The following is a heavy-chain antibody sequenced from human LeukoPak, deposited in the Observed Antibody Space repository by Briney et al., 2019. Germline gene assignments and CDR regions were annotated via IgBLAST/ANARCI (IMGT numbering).Heavy chain of an antibody. Sequence: SQTLSLTCAISGDSVSSNSAAWNWIRQSPSRGLEWLGRTYYRSKWYNYYAVSVKSRITINPDTSKNQFSLQLNSVTPEDTAVYYCARVPGRYTGSYGWFDPWGQGTLVTVSS. J-gene: IGHJ5*02. CDR3: ARVPGRYTGSYGWFDP. V-gene: IGHV6-1*01. CDR2: TYYRSKWYN. D-gene: IGHD1-26*01. CDR1: GDSVSSNSAA.